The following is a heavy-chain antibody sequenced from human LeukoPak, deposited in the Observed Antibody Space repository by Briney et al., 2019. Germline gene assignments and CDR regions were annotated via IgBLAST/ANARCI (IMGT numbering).Heavy chain of an antibody. V-gene: IGHV4-31*03. CDR3: ARAGSDGDFWSGYLDY. CDR1: GGSISSGGYY. CDR2: IYYSGST. Sequence: SQTLSLTCTVSGGSISSGGYYWSWIRQHPGKGLEWIGYIYYSGSTYYNPSLKSRVTISVDTSKNQFSLKLSPVTAADTAVYYCARAGSDGDFWSGYLDYWGQGTLVTVSS. D-gene: IGHD3-3*01. J-gene: IGHJ4*02.